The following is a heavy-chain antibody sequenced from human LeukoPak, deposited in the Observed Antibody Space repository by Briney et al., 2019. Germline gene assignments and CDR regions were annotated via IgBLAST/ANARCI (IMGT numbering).Heavy chain of an antibody. CDR1: GYTFTSYA. CDR3: ARDWRHCSGGSCYSAAPYYFDY. D-gene: IGHD2-15*01. V-gene: IGHV1-18*01. J-gene: IGHJ4*02. Sequence: AAVKVSCKASGYTFTSYAISWVRQAPAQGLEWMGWISAYNGNANYSQKDQGRVTMTTAKSTSTAYMELRSLRSDDTAVYYCARDWRHCSGGSCYSAAPYYFDYWGQGTLVTVSS. CDR2: ISAYNGNA.